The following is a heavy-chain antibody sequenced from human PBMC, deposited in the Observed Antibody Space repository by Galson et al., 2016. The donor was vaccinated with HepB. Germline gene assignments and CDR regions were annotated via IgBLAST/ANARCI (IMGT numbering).Heavy chain of an antibody. CDR1: GGFISPDY. V-gene: IGHV4-59*01. J-gene: IGHJ5*02. Sequence: LSLTCSVSGGFISPDYWSWFRQPPGKGLEWIGYTTNSGSTNYNPSLKSRVTISVDTSKNQFSLKLSSVTAADTAVYYCTRGRWFDPWGQGIRVTVSS. CDR3: TRGRWFDP. CDR2: TTNSGST.